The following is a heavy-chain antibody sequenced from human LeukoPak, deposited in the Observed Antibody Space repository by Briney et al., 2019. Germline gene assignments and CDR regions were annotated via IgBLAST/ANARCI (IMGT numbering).Heavy chain of an antibody. V-gene: IGHV4-31*03. Sequence: SETLSLTCTVSGGSISSGGYYWSWVRQHPGKGLEWIGYIYYSGSTYYNPSLKSRVTISVDTSKNQFSLKLSSVTAADTAVYYCARVTRYYDSSGYSFDYWGQGTLVTVSS. CDR2: IYYSGST. CDR3: ARVTRYYDSSGYSFDY. J-gene: IGHJ4*02. CDR1: GGSISSGGYY. D-gene: IGHD3-22*01.